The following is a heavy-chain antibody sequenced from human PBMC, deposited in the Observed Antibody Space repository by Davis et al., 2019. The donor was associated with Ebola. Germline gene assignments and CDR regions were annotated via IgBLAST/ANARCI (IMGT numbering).Heavy chain of an antibody. J-gene: IGHJ6*02. CDR3: ARGLRDSSSWLYYYGMDV. CDR2: IIPILGIA. Sequence: SVTVSCQASRGTFSSYALSWVRQAPGQGPEWLGRIIPILGIANYAQKFQGRVTITADKSTSTAYMELSSLRSEDTAVYYCARGLRDSSSWLYYYGMDVWGQGTTVTVSS. V-gene: IGHV1-69*04. CDR1: RGTFSSYA. D-gene: IGHD6-13*01.